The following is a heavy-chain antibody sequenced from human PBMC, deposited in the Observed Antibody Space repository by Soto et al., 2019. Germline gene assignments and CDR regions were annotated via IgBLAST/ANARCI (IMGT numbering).Heavy chain of an antibody. V-gene: IGHV3-30-3*01. CDR3: ARVGSDSVEFDS. J-gene: IGHJ4*02. CDR2: ISYDGSNK. D-gene: IGHD2-21*01. CDR1: GFTFSSYA. Sequence: VGSLRLSCAASGFTFSSYAMHWVRQAPGKGLEWVAVISYDGSNKYYADSVKGRFTISRDNSKNTLYMVMNSLRAEDTAVYYCARVGSDSVEFDSWGQGTLVTVSS.